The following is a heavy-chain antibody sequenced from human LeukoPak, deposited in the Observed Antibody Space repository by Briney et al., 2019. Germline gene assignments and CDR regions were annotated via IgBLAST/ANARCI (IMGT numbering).Heavy chain of an antibody. V-gene: IGHV4-4*07. CDR2: IYTSGST. CDR3: AREGYCSSTSCQSYYYYGMDA. CDR1: GGSISSYY. J-gene: IGHJ6*02. D-gene: IGHD2-2*01. Sequence: SETLSLTCTVSGGSISSYYWSWIRQPAGKGLEWIGRIYTSGSTNYNPSLKSRVTMSVDTSKNQFSLKLSSVTAADTAVYYCAREGYCSSTSCQSYYYYGMDAWGQGTTVTVSS.